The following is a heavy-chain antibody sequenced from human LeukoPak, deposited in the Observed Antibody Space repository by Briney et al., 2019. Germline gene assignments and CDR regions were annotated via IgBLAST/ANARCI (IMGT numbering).Heavy chain of an antibody. CDR2: IYYSGST. CDR3: AGDGYKTNWYFDL. V-gene: IGHV4-59*01. D-gene: IGHD5-24*01. CDR1: GGSISSYY. J-gene: IGHJ2*01. Sequence: SETLSLTCTVSGGSISSYYWSWIRQPPGKGLEWIGYIYYSGSTNYNPSLKSRVTISVDTSKNQFSLKLSSVTAADTAVYYCAGDGYKTNWYFDLWGRGTLVTVSS.